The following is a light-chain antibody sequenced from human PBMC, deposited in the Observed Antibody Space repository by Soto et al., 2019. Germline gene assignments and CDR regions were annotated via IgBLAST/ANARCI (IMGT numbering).Light chain of an antibody. J-gene: IGKJ2*01. CDR3: QQSYSTLVYT. CDR1: QSISSY. Sequence: DIQVTQSPSSLSASVGDRVTITCRASQSISSYLNWYQQKPGKAPKLLIYAASSLQSGVPSRFSGSGSGTDFTLTISSLQPEDFATYYCQQSYSTLVYTFGQGTKLEIK. V-gene: IGKV1-39*01. CDR2: AAS.